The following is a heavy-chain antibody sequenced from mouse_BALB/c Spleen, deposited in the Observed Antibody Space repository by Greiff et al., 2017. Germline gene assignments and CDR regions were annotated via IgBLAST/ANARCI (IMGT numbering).Heavy chain of an antibody. V-gene: IGHV1S126*01. CDR3: ARYGDYDGYYYAMDY. D-gene: IGHD2-4*01. CDR1: GYSFTSYW. Sequence: QVQLQHSGPQLVRPGASVKISCKASGYSFTSYWMHWVKQRPGQGLEWIGMIDPSDSETRLNQKFKDKATLTVDKSSSTAYMQLSSPTSEDSAVYYCARYGDYDGYYYAMDYWGQGTSVTVSS. CDR2: IDPSDSET. J-gene: IGHJ4*01.